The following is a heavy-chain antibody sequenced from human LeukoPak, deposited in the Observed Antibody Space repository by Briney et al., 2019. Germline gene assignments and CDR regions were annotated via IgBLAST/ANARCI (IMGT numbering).Heavy chain of an antibody. Sequence: GGSLRLSCAVSGFTFSSYEMNWVRQAPGKGLEWVAVISYDGSNKYYADSVKGRFTISRDNSKNTLYLQMNSLRAEDTAVYYCARGGRDYYYYYMDVWGKGTTVTVSS. CDR3: ARGGRDYYYYYMDV. D-gene: IGHD5-12*01. CDR2: ISYDGSNK. V-gene: IGHV3-30*04. CDR1: GFTFSSYE. J-gene: IGHJ6*03.